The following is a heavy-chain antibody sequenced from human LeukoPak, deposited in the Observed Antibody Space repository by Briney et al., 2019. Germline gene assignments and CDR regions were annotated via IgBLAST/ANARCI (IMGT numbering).Heavy chain of an antibody. Sequence: GASVKVSCKASGYTFTSYDINWVRQATGQGLEWMGWMNPNSGNTGYAQKFQGRVTITRNTSISTAYMELSSLRSEDTAVYYCARGRLYCSGGSCGYWYFDLWGRGTLVTVSS. D-gene: IGHD2-15*01. CDR2: MNPNSGNT. V-gene: IGHV1-8*03. CDR1: GYTFTSYD. CDR3: ARGRLYCSGGSCGYWYFDL. J-gene: IGHJ2*01.